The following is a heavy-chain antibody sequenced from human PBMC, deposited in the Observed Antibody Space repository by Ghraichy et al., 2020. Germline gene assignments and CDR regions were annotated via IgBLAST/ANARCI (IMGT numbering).Heavy chain of an antibody. CDR3: ARDRGGSGWPETYYYYGMDV. CDR1: GFTFSSYA. D-gene: IGHD6-19*01. Sequence: GGSLRLSCAASGFTFSSYAMHWVRQAPGKGLEWVAVISYDGSNKYYADSVKGRFTISRDNFKNTLYLQMNSLRAEDTAVYYCARDRGGSGWPETYYYYGMDVWGQGTTVTVSS. CDR2: ISYDGSNK. V-gene: IGHV3-30-3*01. J-gene: IGHJ6*02.